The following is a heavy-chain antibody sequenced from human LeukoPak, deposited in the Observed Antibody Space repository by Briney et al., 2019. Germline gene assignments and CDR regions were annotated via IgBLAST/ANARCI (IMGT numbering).Heavy chain of an antibody. CDR1: GGSITSSSYC. CDR3: ARLPVVVVSAWFDP. Sequence: SETLSLTCSVSGGSITSSSYCWSCIRQPPGKGLEWIGSIYSSGSTYYNPSLKSRVTISVDTSRNHFSLKLSSLTAADTAVYYCARLPVVVVSAWFDPWGQGTLVTVSS. J-gene: IGHJ5*02. V-gene: IGHV4-39*02. D-gene: IGHD2-15*01. CDR2: IYSSGST.